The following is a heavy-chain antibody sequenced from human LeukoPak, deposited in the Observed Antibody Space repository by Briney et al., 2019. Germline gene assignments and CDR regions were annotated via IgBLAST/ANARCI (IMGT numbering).Heavy chain of an antibody. J-gene: IGHJ4*02. Sequence: SVKVSCKASGGTFSSYAISWVRQAPGQGLEWMGGIIPIFGTANYAQKFQGRVTITTDESTSTAYMELSSLRSEDTAVYYCAREWPYSGSLYYFDYWGQGTLVTVSS. CDR3: AREWPYSGSLYYFDY. V-gene: IGHV1-69*05. CDR1: GGTFSSYA. D-gene: IGHD1-26*01. CDR2: IIPIFGTA.